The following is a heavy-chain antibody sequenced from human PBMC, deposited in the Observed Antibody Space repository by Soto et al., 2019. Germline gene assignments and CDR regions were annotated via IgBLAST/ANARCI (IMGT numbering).Heavy chain of an antibody. D-gene: IGHD3-9*01. J-gene: IGHJ6*02. CDR1: GYSFTSYW. Sequence: GESLKISCKGSGYSFTSYWIGWVRQMPGKGLEWMGIIYPGDSDTRYSPSFQGQVTISADKSISTAYLQWSSLKASDTAMYYCARGADYDILTDYYYYGMDVWGQGTTVTVS. V-gene: IGHV5-51*01. CDR3: ARGADYDILTDYYYYGMDV. CDR2: IYPGDSDT.